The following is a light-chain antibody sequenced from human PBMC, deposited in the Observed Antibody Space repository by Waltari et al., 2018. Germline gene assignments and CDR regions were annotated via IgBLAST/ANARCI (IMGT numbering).Light chain of an antibody. CDR1: QSVSSSY. Sequence: IVLTQSPGPLSLSPGDRATLSCRASQSVSSSYLGWYQQKPGQAPRLLIYAASSRATGIPDRFSGSGSGTDFTLTISRLEPEDFAVYYCQQYGSSPRTFGQGTKVEIK. V-gene: IGKV3-20*01. J-gene: IGKJ1*01. CDR2: AAS. CDR3: QQYGSSPRT.